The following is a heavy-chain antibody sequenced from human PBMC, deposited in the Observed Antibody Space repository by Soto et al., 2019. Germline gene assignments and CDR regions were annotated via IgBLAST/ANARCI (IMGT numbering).Heavy chain of an antibody. D-gene: IGHD2-21*01. CDR2: ISLSGSKT. J-gene: IGHJ6*02. CDR1: GLTYSSYS. V-gene: IGHV3-21*01. Sequence: EVQLVESGGGLVKPGGSVRLSCVASGLTYSSYSMSWVRQAPGKGLEWVAFISLSGSKTNYAASVEGRFTISRDNAKNSIYLQMSTVRVEDTAIYYCARVISCGGGTCISVHQYYGMDVWGPGTTVTVSS. CDR3: ARVISCGGGTCISVHQYYGMDV.